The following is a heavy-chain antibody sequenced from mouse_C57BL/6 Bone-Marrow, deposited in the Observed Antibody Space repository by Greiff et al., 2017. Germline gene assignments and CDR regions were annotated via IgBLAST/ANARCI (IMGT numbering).Heavy chain of an antibody. CDR1: GFTFSDFY. CDR2: SRNKANDYTT. J-gene: IGHJ1*03. Sequence: DVMLVESGGGLVQSGRSLRLSCATSGFTFSDFYMEWVRQAPGKGLEWIAASRNKANDYTTEYSASVKGRFIVSRDTSQSILYLQMNALRDEDTAMYYCARDGGTGTGGYVDVGGTGTTVTVAS. D-gene: IGHD4-1*01. V-gene: IGHV7-1*01. CDR3: ARDGGTGTGGYVDV.